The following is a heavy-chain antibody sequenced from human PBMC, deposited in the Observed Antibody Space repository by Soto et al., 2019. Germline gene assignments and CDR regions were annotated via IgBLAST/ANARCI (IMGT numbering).Heavy chain of an antibody. CDR3: AKGRMGYYPLNFYFYMDA. Sequence: QVQVVESGGGVVQPGKSLRLSCAASGFNFGNFAMHWVRQTPGGGLEWVAVISENGKTKYFGDSVKGRLTISRDNSRNKVDLQMNLLRPEDTAIYFCAKGRMGYYPLNFYFYMDAWGRGTKVAVSS. CDR2: ISENGKTK. CDR1: GFNFGNFA. J-gene: IGHJ6*03. D-gene: IGHD2-21*01. V-gene: IGHV3-30*18.